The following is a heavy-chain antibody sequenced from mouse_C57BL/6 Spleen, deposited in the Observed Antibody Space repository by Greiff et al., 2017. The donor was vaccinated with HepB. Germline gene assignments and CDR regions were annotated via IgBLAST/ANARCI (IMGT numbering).Heavy chain of an antibody. CDR1: GYTFTDYN. CDR3: ARSPSKPHYFAMDY. Sequence: EVQLQESGPELVKPGASVKIPCTASGYTFTDYNMDWVKQSHGKSLEWIGDINPNNGGTNYNQKFKGKATLTVDKSASTAYMELRSLTSEDTAVYYCARSPSKPHYFAMDYWGQGTSVTVSS. V-gene: IGHV1-18*01. D-gene: IGHD1-3*01. J-gene: IGHJ4*01. CDR2: INPNNGGT.